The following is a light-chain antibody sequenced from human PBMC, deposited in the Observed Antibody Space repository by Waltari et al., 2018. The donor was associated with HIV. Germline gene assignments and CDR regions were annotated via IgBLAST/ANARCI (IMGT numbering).Light chain of an antibody. CDR3: SSYTSSNTLV. Sequence: QSALTQTASVSGSPGQSITISCPGTSSDVGGSDHVPWYQHHPGKAPKLVIYEVYNRPSGISHRFSGSKSGNTASLTISGLQAEDEADYFCSSYTSSNTLVFGGGTKVTVL. CDR1: SSDVGGSDH. J-gene: IGLJ2*01. V-gene: IGLV2-14*01. CDR2: EVY.